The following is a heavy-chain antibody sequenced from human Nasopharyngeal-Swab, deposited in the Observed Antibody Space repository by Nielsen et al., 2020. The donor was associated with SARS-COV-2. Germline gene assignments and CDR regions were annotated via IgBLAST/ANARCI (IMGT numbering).Heavy chain of an antibody. CDR3: ARGSLTGYTRYYYYGLDV. Sequence: WVRQAPGQGLEWLGWIRASNGNTDYAQKLQDRVTMTTDTSTSTVYMELRSLGSDNTAVYYCARGSLTGYTRYYYYGLDVWGQGTTGTVSS. CDR2: IRASNGNT. D-gene: IGHD3-9*01. V-gene: IGHV1-18*01. J-gene: IGHJ6*02.